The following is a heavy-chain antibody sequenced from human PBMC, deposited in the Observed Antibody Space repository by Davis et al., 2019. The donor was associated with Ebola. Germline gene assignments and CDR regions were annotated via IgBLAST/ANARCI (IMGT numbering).Heavy chain of an antibody. J-gene: IGHJ6*02. Sequence: PSETLSLTCAISGNNVSSKGTAWNWIRQSPSRGLEWLGRTYYTSKWHNDYGESVKSRISINPDTSKNQLSLQLNSVTPEDAAVYYCVRGWGRSGLDVWGQGTTVTVSS. CDR2: TYYTSKWHN. CDR1: GNNVSSKGTA. CDR3: VRGWGRSGLDV. D-gene: IGHD3-16*01. V-gene: IGHV6-1*01.